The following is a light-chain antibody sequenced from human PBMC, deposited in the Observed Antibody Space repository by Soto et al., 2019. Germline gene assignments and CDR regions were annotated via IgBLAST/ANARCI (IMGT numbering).Light chain of an antibody. Sequence: DIQMTQSPSTLSAFVGDRVTITCRASQNIRGWLAWYQQRPGKAPDLLIFEASRLEGGVTSRFSGSGSGTEFTLTIDSLQPDDFATYYCQQYDSYSPTFGQGTRVEFK. V-gene: IGKV1-5*01. J-gene: IGKJ1*01. CDR2: EAS. CDR3: QQYDSYSPT. CDR1: QNIRGW.